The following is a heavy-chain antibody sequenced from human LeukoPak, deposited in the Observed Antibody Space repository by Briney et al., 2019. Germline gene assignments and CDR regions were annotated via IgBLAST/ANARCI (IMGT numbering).Heavy chain of an antibody. V-gene: IGHV4-4*02. CDR3: ARSDYHNSGSHTVFDAFDI. Sequence: SETLSLTCAVSGGSISSSNWWSWVRQPPGKGLEWIGEIYHSGSTNYNPSLKSRVTISVDKSKNQFSLKLSLVTAADTAMYYCARSDYHNSGSHTVFDAFDIWGQGTRVTVSS. J-gene: IGHJ3*02. CDR1: GGSISSSNW. D-gene: IGHD3-10*01. CDR2: IYHSGST.